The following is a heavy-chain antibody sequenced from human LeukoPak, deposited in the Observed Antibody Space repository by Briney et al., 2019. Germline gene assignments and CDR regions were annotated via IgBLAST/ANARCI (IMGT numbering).Heavy chain of an antibody. D-gene: IGHD6-19*01. CDR1: GFTFSSYS. J-gene: IGHJ4*02. Sequence: GGSLRLSCAASGFTFSSYSMNWVRQAPGKGLEWVSSISSSSSYIYYADSVKGRFTISRDNAKNSLYLQMNSLRAEDTAVYYCAKGAVGDSSGWYYFDYWGQGTLVTVSS. V-gene: IGHV3-21*01. CDR2: ISSSSSYI. CDR3: AKGAVGDSSGWYYFDY.